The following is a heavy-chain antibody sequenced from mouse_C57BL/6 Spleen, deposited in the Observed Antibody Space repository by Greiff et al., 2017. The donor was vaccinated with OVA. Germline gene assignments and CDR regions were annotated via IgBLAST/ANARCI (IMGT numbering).Heavy chain of an antibody. J-gene: IGHJ1*03. CDR2: INPNNGGT. D-gene: IGHD1-1*01. CDR1: GYTFTDYY. V-gene: IGHV1-26*01. CDR3: ARKSYYGPYWYFDV. Sequence: EVQLQQPGPELVKPGASVKISCKASGYTFTDYYMNWVKQSHGKSLEWIGDINPNNGGTSYNQKFKGKATLTVDKSSSTAYMELRSLTSEDSAVYYGARKSYYGPYWYFDVWGTGTTVTVSS.